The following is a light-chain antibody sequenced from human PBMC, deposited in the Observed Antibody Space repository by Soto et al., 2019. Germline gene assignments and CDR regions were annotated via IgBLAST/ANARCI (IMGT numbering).Light chain of an antibody. J-gene: IGKJ5*01. CDR3: MQALQTFT. V-gene: IGKV2-28*01. CDR1: QSLLHSNGYNY. Sequence: DIVMTQPPLSLPVTPGEPASISCRSSQSLLHSNGYNYLDWYLQKPGQSPQLLIYLGSNRASGVPDRFSGSGSGTDFTLKISRVEAEDVGVDYCMQALQTFTVDQGTRREIK. CDR2: LGS.